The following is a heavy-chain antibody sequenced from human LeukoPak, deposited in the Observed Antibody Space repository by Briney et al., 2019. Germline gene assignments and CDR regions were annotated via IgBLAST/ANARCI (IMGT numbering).Heavy chain of an antibody. CDR3: AKARRGHYGSGSGRFDY. V-gene: IGHV3-23*01. CDR1: GFTFSSYA. CDR2: ISGSGGST. D-gene: IGHD3-10*01. Sequence: GGSLRLSCAASGFTFSSYAMSWVRQAPGKGLEWVSAISGSGGSTYYADSVKGRFTISRDNSKNTLYLQMNSLRAEDTAVYYCAKARRGHYGSGSGRFDYWGQGTLVTVSS. J-gene: IGHJ4*02.